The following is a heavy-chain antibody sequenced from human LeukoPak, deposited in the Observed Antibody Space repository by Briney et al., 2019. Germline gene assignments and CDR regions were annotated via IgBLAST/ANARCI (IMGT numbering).Heavy chain of an antibody. V-gene: IGHV3-11*01. J-gene: IGHJ4*02. CDR1: GFTFSDYY. CDR3: ARDLLYGVRGVNGY. D-gene: IGHD3-10*01. CDR2: ISSSGSTI. Sequence: PGGSLRLSCAASGFTFSDYYMSWLRQAPGKGLEWVSYISSSGSTIYYADSVKGRFTISRDNAKNSLYLQMNSLRAEDTAVYYCARDLLYGVRGVNGYWGQGTLVTVSS.